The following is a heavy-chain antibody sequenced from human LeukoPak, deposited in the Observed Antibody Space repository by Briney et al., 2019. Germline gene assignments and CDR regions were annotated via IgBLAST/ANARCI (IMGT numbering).Heavy chain of an antibody. J-gene: IGHJ4*02. Sequence: GESLKISCKGSGYSFSSYWIGWVRQMPGKGLEWMGIIYPGDSHTRYSPSFQGQVTISADKSINTACLQWSSLKASDTAMYYCTRATTGTYDYWGQGTLVTVSS. CDR2: IYPGDSHT. CDR1: GYSFSSYW. V-gene: IGHV5-51*01. CDR3: TRATTGTYDY. D-gene: IGHD1-1*01.